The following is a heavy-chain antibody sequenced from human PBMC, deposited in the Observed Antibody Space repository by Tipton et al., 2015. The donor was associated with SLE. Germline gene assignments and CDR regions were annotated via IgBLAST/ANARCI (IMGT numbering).Heavy chain of an antibody. CDR1: GYSFSSYW. J-gene: IGHJ6*02. Sequence: VQLVQSGAEVKKAGESLKISCKGSGYSFSSYWIVWVRQMPGKGLELMGIIWPDDSGTRYSPSFQGQVTISADKSINTAYLQWTSLKASDTAIYYCARRGSAETKMDVWGQGTTVTVSS. CDR2: IWPDDSGT. D-gene: IGHD3-10*01. V-gene: IGHV5-51*03. CDR3: ARRGSAETKMDV.